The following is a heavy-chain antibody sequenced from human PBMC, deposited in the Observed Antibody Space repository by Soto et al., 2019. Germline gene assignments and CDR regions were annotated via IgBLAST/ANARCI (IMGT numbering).Heavy chain of an antibody. J-gene: IGHJ4*02. Sequence: GASVKVSCKASGGTFSSYAISWVRQAPGQGLEWMGGIIPIFGTANYAQKFQGRVTITADESTSTAYMELSSLRSEDTAVYYCAANPYGAWGVFDYWGQGTLVTVSS. CDR2: IIPIFGTA. CDR1: GGTFSSYA. D-gene: IGHD4-17*01. V-gene: IGHV1-69*13. CDR3: AANPYGAWGVFDY.